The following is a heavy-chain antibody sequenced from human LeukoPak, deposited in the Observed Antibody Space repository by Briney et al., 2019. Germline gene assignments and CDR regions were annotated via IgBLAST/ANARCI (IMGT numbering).Heavy chain of an antibody. CDR1: GFIFDDYA. V-gene: IGHV3-9*01. D-gene: IGHD3-3*01. CDR3: ARGVDFWSGYPERWFDP. Sequence: GGSLRLSCAASGFIFDDYAMHWVRQVPGKGLEWVSGITWNSGTIDYADSVKGRFTISRDNAKNSLYLQMNSLRAEDTAVYYCARGVDFWSGYPERWFDPWGQGTLVTVSS. CDR2: ITWNSGTI. J-gene: IGHJ5*02.